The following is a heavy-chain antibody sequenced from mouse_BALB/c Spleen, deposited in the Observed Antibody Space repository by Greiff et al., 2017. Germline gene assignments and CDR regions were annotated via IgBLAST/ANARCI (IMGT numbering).Heavy chain of an antibody. CDR1: GYTFTSYT. J-gene: IGHJ4*01. CDR2: INPSSGYT. Sequence: VQLQQSGAELARPGASVKMSCKASGYTFTSYTMHWVKQRPGQGLEWIGYINPSSGYTNYNQKIKDKATLTADKSSSTAYMQLSSLTSEDSAVYYCARSTMITTGAMDYWGQGTSVTVSS. D-gene: IGHD2-4*01. V-gene: IGHV1-4*01. CDR3: ARSTMITTGAMDY.